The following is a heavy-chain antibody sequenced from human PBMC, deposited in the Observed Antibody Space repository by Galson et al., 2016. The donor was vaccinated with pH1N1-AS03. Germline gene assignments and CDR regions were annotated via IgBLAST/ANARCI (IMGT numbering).Heavy chain of an antibody. CDR3: ARGRYSGFDI. V-gene: IGHV6-1*01. Sequence: CAISGDSVSSNIDAWNWIRHSPSRGLEWLGRTYWRSKWYIDYALSLKSRITINPDTSKNQFSLRLTSVISDDTAVYYGARGRYSGFDIWGQGAKVTVSS. J-gene: IGHJ3*02. CDR1: GDSVSSNIDA. CDR2: TYWRSKWYI. D-gene: IGHD2-15*01.